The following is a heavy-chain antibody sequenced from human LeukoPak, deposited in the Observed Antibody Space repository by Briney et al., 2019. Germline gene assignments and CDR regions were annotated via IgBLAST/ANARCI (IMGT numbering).Heavy chain of an antibody. CDR3: AKDFQCSTSCYIFDY. V-gene: IGHV3-23*01. J-gene: IGHJ4*02. Sequence: GGTLRLSCAASGFTFSSYDMSWVRQAPGKGLEWVSGISGSGGSTYYADSVKGRFAISRDNSKNTLFLQMNSLRAEDTAVYYCAKDFQCSTSCYIFDYWSQGTLVTVSS. D-gene: IGHD2-2*02. CDR2: ISGSGGST. CDR1: GFTFSSYD.